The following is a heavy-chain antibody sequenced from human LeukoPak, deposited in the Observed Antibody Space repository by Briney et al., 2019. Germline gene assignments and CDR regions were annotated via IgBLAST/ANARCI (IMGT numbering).Heavy chain of an antibody. V-gene: IGHV1-2*02. Sequence: ASVKVSCKASGYTFTGYYMHWVRQAPGQGLEWMGWINPNSGGTNYAQKFQGRVTMTRDTSISTAYMELSRLRSDDTAVYYCAREGVFPGYDILTGYYRGYYFDYWGQGTLVTVSS. D-gene: IGHD3-9*01. CDR3: AREGVFPGYDILTGYYRGYYFDY. J-gene: IGHJ4*02. CDR2: INPNSGGT. CDR1: GYTFTGYY.